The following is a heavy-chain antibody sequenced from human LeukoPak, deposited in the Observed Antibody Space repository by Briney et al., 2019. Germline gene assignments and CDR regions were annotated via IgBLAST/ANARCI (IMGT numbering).Heavy chain of an antibody. CDR2: IYYSGST. J-gene: IGHJ4*02. Sequence: SETLSLTCTVSGGSISSSSYYWGWIRQPPGKGLEWIGSIYYSGSTYYNPSLKSRVTISVDTSKNQFSLKLSSVTAADTAVYYCARHSVVPAAMVDYWGQGTLVTISS. CDR3: ARHSVVPAAMVDY. V-gene: IGHV4-39*01. CDR1: GGSISSSSYY. D-gene: IGHD2-2*01.